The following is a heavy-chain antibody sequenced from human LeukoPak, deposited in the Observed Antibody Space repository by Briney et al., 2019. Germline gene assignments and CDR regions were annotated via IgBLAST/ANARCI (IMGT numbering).Heavy chain of an antibody. J-gene: IGHJ6*02. CDR3: ARGLRDYYSMDV. V-gene: IGHV4-59*08. CDR2: IYYSGST. Sequence: SETLSLTCTVSGASISDYYWSWIRQPPGKGLEWIGYIYYSGSTNYNPSLKSRVTISVDTSKNQFSLRLSSVTAADTAVYYCARGLRDYYSMDVWGQGTTVTVSS. CDR1: GASISDYY.